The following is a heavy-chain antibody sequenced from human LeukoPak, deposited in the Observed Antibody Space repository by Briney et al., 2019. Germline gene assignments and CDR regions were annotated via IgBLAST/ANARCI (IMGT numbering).Heavy chain of an antibody. CDR3: ARDEQLVLGYFQH. CDR2: IRSGSTYT. J-gene: IGHJ1*01. D-gene: IGHD6-6*01. CDR1: ALSFSDIY. V-gene: IGHV3-11*05. Sequence: GRSLRLSCAASALSFSDIYMSWVRQPPEEGLEWVSYIRSGSTYTNYADSVKGRFTISRDNAKKSLYLQMNRLRAEDTAVYYCARDEQLVLGYFQHWGQGTLVTVSS.